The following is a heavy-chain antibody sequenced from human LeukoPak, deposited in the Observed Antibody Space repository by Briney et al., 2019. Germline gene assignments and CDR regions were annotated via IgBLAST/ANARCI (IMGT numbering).Heavy chain of an antibody. D-gene: IGHD5-12*01. CDR1: GFTLRNYA. CDR3: ARGERGLAIDF. Sequence: GGSLRLSCAASGFTLRNYAMHWVRQAPRRGLEYVSAISSGGNTYYANSVKGRFTISRDNSKNTLFLQMGSLRAEDIAVYYCARGERGLAIDFWGQGTMVTVSS. CDR2: ISSGGNT. J-gene: IGHJ4*02. V-gene: IGHV3-64*01.